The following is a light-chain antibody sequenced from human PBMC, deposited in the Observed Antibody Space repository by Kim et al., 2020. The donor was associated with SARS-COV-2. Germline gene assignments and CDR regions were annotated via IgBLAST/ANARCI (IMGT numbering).Light chain of an antibody. CDR3: QQRSNWPLYT. J-gene: IGKJ2*01. Sequence: LSPGERATRSCRASQSVSSYLAWYQQKPGQAPSLLFYDASNRATGIPARFSGSGSGTDFTLTISSLEPEDFAVYYCQQRSNWPLYTFGQGTKLEI. V-gene: IGKV3-11*01. CDR2: DAS. CDR1: QSVSSY.